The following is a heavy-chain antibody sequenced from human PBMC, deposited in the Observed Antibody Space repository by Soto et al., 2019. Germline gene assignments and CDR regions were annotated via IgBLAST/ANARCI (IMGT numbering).Heavy chain of an antibody. Sequence: QLQLQESGPGLVKPSETLSLTCTVSGGSISSSSYYWGWIRQPPGKGLEWIGSIYYSGSTYYNPSLKSRVTISVDTSKNQFSLKLSSVTAADTAVSYCARRVATFFDYWGQGTLVTVSS. J-gene: IGHJ4*02. CDR3: ARRVATFFDY. CDR1: GGSISSSSYY. CDR2: IYYSGST. D-gene: IGHD5-12*01. V-gene: IGHV4-39*01.